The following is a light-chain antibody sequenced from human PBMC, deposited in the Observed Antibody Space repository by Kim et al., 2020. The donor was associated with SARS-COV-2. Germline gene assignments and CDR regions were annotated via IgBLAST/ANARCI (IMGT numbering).Light chain of an antibody. V-gene: IGLV3-1*01. CDR1: KLEQKY. Sequence: VSWSPGQPAIITCSGHKLEQKYASWYQQKPGQSPVLVIYQDTKRPSGIPERFSGSNSGNTATLTISGTQAMDEADYHCQAWDSHVVFGGGTQLTVL. CDR3: QAWDSHVV. CDR2: QDT. J-gene: IGLJ2*01.